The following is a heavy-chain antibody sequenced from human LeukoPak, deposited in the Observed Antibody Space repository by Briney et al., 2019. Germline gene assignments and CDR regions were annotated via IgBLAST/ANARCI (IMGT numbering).Heavy chain of an antibody. J-gene: IGHJ4*02. CDR2: IRYDGSNK. CDR1: GFTFSSYG. CDR3: AKDKTASGRYFDY. D-gene: IGHD3-10*01. V-gene: IGHV3-30*02. Sequence: GGSLRLSRAASGFTFSSYGMHWVRQAPGKGLEWVAFIRYDGSNKYYADSVKDRFSISRDNSKNTLHLQMNSLRAEDTAVYYCAKDKTASGRYFDYWGQGNLVTVSS.